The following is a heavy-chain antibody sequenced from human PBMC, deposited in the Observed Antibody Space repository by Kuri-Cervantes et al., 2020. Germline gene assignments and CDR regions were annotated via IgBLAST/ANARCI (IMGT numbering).Heavy chain of an antibody. CDR3: AKSRSRSYGSPGMAV. Sequence: GSLRLSCAASGFTFSSYAMGWVRQAPGKGLEWVSAISGSGGSTYYADSVKGRFTISRDNSKNTLYLQMNSLRAEDTAVYYCAKSRSRSYGSPGMAVWGQGTTVTVSS. V-gene: IGHV3-23*01. CDR1: GFTFSSYA. CDR2: ISGSGGST. J-gene: IGHJ6*01. D-gene: IGHD3-16*01.